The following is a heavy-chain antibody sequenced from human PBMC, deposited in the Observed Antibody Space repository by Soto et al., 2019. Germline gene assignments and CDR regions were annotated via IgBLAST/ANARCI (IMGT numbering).Heavy chain of an antibody. CDR1: CYTFTSYG. J-gene: IGHJ6*02. D-gene: IGHD2-2*02. V-gene: IGHV1-18*01. CDR3: ARDIVVVPAAIVSGYYYYGMDV. Sequence: ASVKFSCKASCYTFTSYGISWVRQAPGQGLEWMGWISAYNGNTNYAQKLQGRVTMTTDTSTSTAYMELRSLRSDDTAVYYCARDIVVVPAAIVSGYYYYGMDVWGQGTTVTVSS. CDR2: ISAYNGNT.